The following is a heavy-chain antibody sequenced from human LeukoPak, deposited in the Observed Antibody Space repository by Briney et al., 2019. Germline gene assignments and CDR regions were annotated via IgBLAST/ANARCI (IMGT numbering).Heavy chain of an antibody. J-gene: IGHJ6*02. CDR1: GFTSIAYA. V-gene: IGHV3-23*01. CDR3: ARNQQLGGHSYYYYGMDV. Sequence: QSGGSLRLSCVGSGFTSIAYALTWACQAPGKGLEWVSGISGGGVTTYYAGSVKGRFTISRDNSKNTLYLQMNSLRADDTAIYYCARNQQLGGHSYYYYGMDVWGQGTTVTVSS. D-gene: IGHD3-16*01. CDR2: ISGGGVTT.